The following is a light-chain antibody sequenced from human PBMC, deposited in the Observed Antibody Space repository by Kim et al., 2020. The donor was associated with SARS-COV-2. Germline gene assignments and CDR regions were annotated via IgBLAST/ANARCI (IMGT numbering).Light chain of an antibody. J-gene: IGKJ1*01. CDR3: QQYHDWPPT. Sequence: DIVMTQSPATLSVSPGERATLSCRASQNINSHLAWYQQKPGQAPRLLIYESSTRATALPARFSGSESGTEFTLTISSLQSEDFAVYYCQQYHDWPPTCGQGTKVDIK. CDR1: QNINSH. CDR2: ESS. V-gene: IGKV3-15*01.